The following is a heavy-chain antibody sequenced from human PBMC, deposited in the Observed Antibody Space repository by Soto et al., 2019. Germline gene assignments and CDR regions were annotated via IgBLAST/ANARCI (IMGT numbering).Heavy chain of an antibody. CDR3: ARGAHISGVTRCFDP. J-gene: IGHJ5*02. CDR2: INQYGTT. D-gene: IGHD1-20*01. CDR1: GESLSDHY. Sequence: QVQLQQWGAGLLKPSETLSLICAVSGESLSDHYWSWIRQSPGKGLEWIGDINQYGTTNYNPSLKSRVTISADTSKNQFFLRLASVTAADTAIYYCARGAHISGVTRCFDPWGQGTLVTVSS. V-gene: IGHV4-34*01.